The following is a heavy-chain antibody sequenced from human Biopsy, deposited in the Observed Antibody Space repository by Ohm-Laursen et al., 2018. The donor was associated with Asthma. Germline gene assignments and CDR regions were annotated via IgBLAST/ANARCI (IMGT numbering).Heavy chain of an antibody. Sequence: ASVEVSCKTSGYTFNSAGITWVRQAPGQGLEWMGWISVYSGNTKVAQKLQDRVTMITDTSTSTAYMELRSLRSDDTAVYFCARAVDYSHYYGIDVWGQGTTVTVS. CDR2: ISVYSGNT. V-gene: IGHV1-18*01. J-gene: IGHJ6*02. D-gene: IGHD3-10*01. CDR1: GYTFNSAG. CDR3: ARAVDYSHYYGIDV.